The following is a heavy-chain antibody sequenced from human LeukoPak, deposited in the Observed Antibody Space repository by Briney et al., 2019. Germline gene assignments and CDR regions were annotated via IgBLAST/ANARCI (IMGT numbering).Heavy chain of an antibody. V-gene: IGHV1-69*01. CDR2: IIPIFGTA. CDR3: ARDFHMVRGAPGWFDP. D-gene: IGHD3-10*01. J-gene: IGHJ5*02. CDR1: GGTFSSYA. Sequence: SVNVSCKASGGTFSSYAISWVRQAPGQGLEWMGGIIPIFGTANYAQKFQGRVTITADESTSTAYMELSSLRSEDTAVYYCARDFHMVRGAPGWFDPWGQGTLVTVSS.